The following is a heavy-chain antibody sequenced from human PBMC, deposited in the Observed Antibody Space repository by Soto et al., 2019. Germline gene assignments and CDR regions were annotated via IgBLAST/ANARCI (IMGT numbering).Heavy chain of an antibody. CDR3: ASNMVRGVISDFDY. D-gene: IGHD3-10*01. V-gene: IGHV1-18*04. J-gene: IGHJ4*02. Sequence: ASVKVSCKASGYTFTSYGISWVRQAPGQGLEWMGWISAYNGNTNYARKLQGRVTMTTDTSTSTAYMELRSLRSDDTAVYYCASNMVRGVISDFDYWGQGTMVTVYS. CDR2: ISAYNGNT. CDR1: GYTFTSYG.